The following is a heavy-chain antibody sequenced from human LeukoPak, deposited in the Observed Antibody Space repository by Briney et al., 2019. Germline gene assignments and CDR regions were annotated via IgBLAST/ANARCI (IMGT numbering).Heavy chain of an antibody. CDR3: ATGGKFDFWSGYRIDN. J-gene: IGHJ4*02. Sequence: PGRSLRLSCEVSGFTFSSNAVHWVRQAPGKGLEWVAVISYDGANENFADSVKGRFTVSRDNSKHTLYLHMNSLRSDGTAMYYCATGGKFDFWSGYRIDNWGQGTLVTVSS. CDR2: ISYDGANE. CDR1: GFTFSSNA. V-gene: IGHV3-30*04. D-gene: IGHD3-3*01.